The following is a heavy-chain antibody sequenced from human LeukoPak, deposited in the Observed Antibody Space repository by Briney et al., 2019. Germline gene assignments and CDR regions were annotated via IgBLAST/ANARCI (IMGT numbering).Heavy chain of an antibody. V-gene: IGHV4-59*01. J-gene: IGHJ5*02. CDR1: SGSITSYY. CDR3: AILKQWRGGFDP. CDR2: IYYSGST. Sequence: SETLSLTCSVSSGSITSYYWSWLRQPPGKGLEWIGYIYYSGSTNYNPSVKSRVTISVDTSKNQFSLKLSSVTAADTAVYYCAILKQWRGGFDPWGQGTLVTVSS. D-gene: IGHD6-19*01.